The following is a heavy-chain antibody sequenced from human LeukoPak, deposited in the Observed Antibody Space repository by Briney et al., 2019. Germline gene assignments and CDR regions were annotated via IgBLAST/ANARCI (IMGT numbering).Heavy chain of an antibody. CDR2: IYYSGST. D-gene: IGHD5/OR15-5a*01. CDR1: GGSISSSSYY. CDR3: ARHRVLGDYCDY. J-gene: IGHJ4*02. Sequence: SETLSLTCTVSGGSISSSSYYWGWIRQPPGKGLEWIGSIYYSGSTYYNPSLKSRVTISVDTSKNQFSLKLSSVTAADTAVHYCARHRVLGDYCDYWGQGTLVTVSS. V-gene: IGHV4-39*01.